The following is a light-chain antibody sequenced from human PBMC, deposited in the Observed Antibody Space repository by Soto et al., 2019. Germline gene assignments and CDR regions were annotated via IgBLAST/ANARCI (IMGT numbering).Light chain of an antibody. CDR2: DAS. V-gene: IGKV3-11*01. J-gene: IGKJ1*01. CDR1: QSVSSY. CDR3: QQRSNWPWT. Sequence: EIVLTQSPATLSLSPGERATLSCRASQSVSSYLAWYQQKPGQAPRLLIYDASNRATGIPARFSGSGSGTDFTLTISSLEPEDFAVYYCQQRSNWPWTFGRGTKVESK.